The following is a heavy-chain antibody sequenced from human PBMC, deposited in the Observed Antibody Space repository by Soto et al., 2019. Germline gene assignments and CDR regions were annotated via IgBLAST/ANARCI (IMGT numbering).Heavy chain of an antibody. Sequence: HPGGSLRLSCAAPGFTFSSYAMSWVRQAPGKGLEWVSAISGSGGSTYYADSVKGRFTISRDNSKNTLYLQMNSLRAEDTAVYYCAKGSSPYDAFDIWGQGTMVTVSS. CDR2: ISGSGGST. CDR3: AKGSSPYDAFDI. D-gene: IGHD6-13*01. V-gene: IGHV3-23*01. CDR1: GFTFSSYA. J-gene: IGHJ3*02.